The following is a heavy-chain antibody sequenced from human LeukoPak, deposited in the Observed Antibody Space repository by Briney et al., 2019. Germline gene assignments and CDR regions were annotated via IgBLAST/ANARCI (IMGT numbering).Heavy chain of an antibody. V-gene: IGHV4-59*08. CDR2: IYYSGGT. J-gene: IGHJ4*02. Sequence: SETLSLTCTVSGGSINSYFWSWIRQPPGKGLEWIAYIYYSGGTDYNPSLKSRVTISVDTSKNQFSLKLNSVTAADTAVYYCARGANWGSPDYWGQGTLVTVSS. CDR1: GGSINSYF. D-gene: IGHD7-27*01. CDR3: ARGANWGSPDY.